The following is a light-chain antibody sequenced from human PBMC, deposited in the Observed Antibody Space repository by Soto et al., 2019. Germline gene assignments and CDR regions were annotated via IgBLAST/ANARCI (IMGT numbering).Light chain of an antibody. CDR3: SSYAGSNNWV. V-gene: IGLV2-8*01. J-gene: IGLJ3*02. CDR1: STDVGGHNY. Sequence: QSALTQPPSASGSPGQSVTISCTGTSTDVGGHNYVSWYQQQPGKAPKLMIYEVSKRPSGVPDRVSGSKSGNTASLTVSGLQAEDEADCHSSSYAGSNNWVFGGGTKLTVL. CDR2: EVS.